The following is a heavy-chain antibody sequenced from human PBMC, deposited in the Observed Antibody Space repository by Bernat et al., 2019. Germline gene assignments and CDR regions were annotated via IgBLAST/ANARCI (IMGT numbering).Heavy chain of an antibody. CDR3: AKETNRGAVYTHAFDI. CDR1: GFTFSSYG. CDR2: ISYDGSNK. D-gene: IGHD7-27*01. J-gene: IGHJ3*02. Sequence: VQLVESGGGLVKPGGSLRLSCAASGFTFSSYGMHWVRQAPGKGLEWVAVISYDGSNKYYADSVKGRFTISRDNSKNTLYLQMNSLRAEDTAVYYCAKETNRGAVYTHAFDIWGQGTMVTVSS. V-gene: IGHV3-30*18.